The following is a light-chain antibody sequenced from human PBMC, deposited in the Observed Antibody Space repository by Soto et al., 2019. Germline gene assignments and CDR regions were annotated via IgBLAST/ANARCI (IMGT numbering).Light chain of an antibody. CDR2: DAS. Sequence: AIQLTQSPSSLSASVGDTVTITCRASQGISSTLAWYQQKPGKAPNLLMYDASSLESGVPSRFSGSGSGTDFTLTISSLQPEDFATYYCPQFNSYPITFGQGTRLEIK. CDR1: QGISST. J-gene: IGKJ5*01. V-gene: IGKV1-13*02. CDR3: PQFNSYPIT.